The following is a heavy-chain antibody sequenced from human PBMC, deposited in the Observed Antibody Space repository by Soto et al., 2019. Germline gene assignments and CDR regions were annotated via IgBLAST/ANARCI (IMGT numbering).Heavy chain of an antibody. V-gene: IGHV1-69*01. J-gene: IGHJ6*02. CDR3: ARGNDYGGNRYYYGMDV. Sequence: QVQLVQSGAEVKKPGSSVKVSCKASGGTFSSYAISWVRQAPGQGLEWMGGIIPILGTANYAQKFQGRVTITADESTSTAYMELSSLRSEDTAVYYCARGNDYGGNRYYYGMDVWGQGTTVTVSS. D-gene: IGHD4-17*01. CDR1: GGTFSSYA. CDR2: IIPILGTA.